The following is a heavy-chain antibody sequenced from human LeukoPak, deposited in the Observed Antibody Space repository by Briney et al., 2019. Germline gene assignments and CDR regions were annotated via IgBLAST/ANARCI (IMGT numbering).Heavy chain of an antibody. CDR1: GASVSSYY. CDR3: ARGREVVAANTFDY. CDR2: IYYSGST. J-gene: IGHJ4*02. V-gene: IGHV4-59*02. D-gene: IGHD2-15*01. Sequence: PSETLSLTCTVSGASVSSYYWTWMRQPPGKGLEWIGYIYYSGSTNYNPSLKRRVTISVDTSKNQFSLKLSSVTAADTAVYYCARGREVVAANTFDYWGQGTLVTVSS.